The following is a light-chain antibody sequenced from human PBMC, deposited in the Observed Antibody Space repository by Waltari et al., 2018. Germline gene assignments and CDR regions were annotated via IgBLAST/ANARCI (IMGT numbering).Light chain of an antibody. V-gene: IGKV1-5*03. CDR1: QSISVW. CDR2: KAS. J-gene: IGKJ3*01. CDR3: QQYNTFPFT. Sequence: DIQMTQSPSTLSASVGDRVTITCRASQSISVWLAWYQQKPGKAPKLLIYKASSLESGVPSRFSGSGCGTEFTLTISSLQPDDFATYYCQQYNTFPFTFGPGTKVDIK.